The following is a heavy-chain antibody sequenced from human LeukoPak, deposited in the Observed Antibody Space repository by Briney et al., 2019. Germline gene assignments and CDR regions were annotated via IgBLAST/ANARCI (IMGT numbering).Heavy chain of an antibody. CDR3: ARDGSGFDY. D-gene: IGHD6-19*01. J-gene: IGHJ4*02. V-gene: IGHV4-34*01. Sequence: SETLSLTCAVYGGSFSGYYWSWIRQPPGKGPEWIGEINHSGSTNYNPSLKSRVTISVDTSKNQFSLKLSSVTAADTAVYYCARDGSGFDYWGQGTLVTVSS. CDR2: INHSGST. CDR1: GGSFSGYY.